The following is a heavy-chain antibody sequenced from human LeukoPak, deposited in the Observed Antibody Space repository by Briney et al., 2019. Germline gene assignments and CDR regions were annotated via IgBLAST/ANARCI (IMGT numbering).Heavy chain of an antibody. J-gene: IGHJ4*02. CDR3: ARDSVGLDKIAD. CDR2: IYSGGST. Sequence: GGSLRLSCAASGFIVSYSYMSWVRQAPGKGLEWVSLIYSGGSTFYADSVKGRFTISRDNSKNTLYLQMNSLRVEDTAVYYCARDSVGLDKIADWGQGTLVTVSS. CDR1: GFIVSYSY. D-gene: IGHD3/OR15-3a*01. V-gene: IGHV3-66*02.